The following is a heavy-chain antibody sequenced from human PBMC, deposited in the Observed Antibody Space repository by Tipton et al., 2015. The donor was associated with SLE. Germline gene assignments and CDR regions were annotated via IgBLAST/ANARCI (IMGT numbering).Heavy chain of an antibody. CDR3: ARVRKSSGWTFDY. D-gene: IGHD6-19*01. CDR1: GVSMNSYY. J-gene: IGHJ4*02. CDR2: IFYSGST. V-gene: IGHV4-59*01. Sequence: TLSLTCVVSGVSMNSYYWSWVRRPPGKGLEWIGYIFYSGSTNYNPSLKSRVTISIDTSKNQFSLNLSSVTAADTAVYYCARVRKSSGWTFDYWGQGTLVTVSS.